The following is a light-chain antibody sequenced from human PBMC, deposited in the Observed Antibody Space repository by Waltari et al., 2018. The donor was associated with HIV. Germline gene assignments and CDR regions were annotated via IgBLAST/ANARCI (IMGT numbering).Light chain of an antibody. CDR3: QQYYNVPWT. Sequence: DIVMTQSPDSLVVSLGERATINCKSSQSVLSSSNNKNYLAWYQQKPGQPPKLLIYWASTRESGVPDRFSGSGSGTDFTLTISSLQAEDVAVYYCQQYYNVPWTFGQGTKVEIK. CDR2: WAS. CDR1: QSVLSSSNNKNY. V-gene: IGKV4-1*01. J-gene: IGKJ1*01.